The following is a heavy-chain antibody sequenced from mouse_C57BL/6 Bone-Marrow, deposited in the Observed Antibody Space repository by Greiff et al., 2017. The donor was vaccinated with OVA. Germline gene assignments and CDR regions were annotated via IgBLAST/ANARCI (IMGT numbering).Heavy chain of an antibody. CDR1: GYAFSSSW. D-gene: IGHD2-12*01. CDR2: IYPGDGDT. J-gene: IGHJ2*01. CDR3: APAYYSPLDY. V-gene: IGHV1-82*01. Sequence: QVQLKESGPELVKPGASVKISCKASGYAFSSSWMNWVKQRPGKGLEWIGRIYPGDGDTNYNGKFKGKATLTADKSSSTAYMQLSSLTSEDSAVYFCAPAYYSPLDYWGQRATLPVSS.